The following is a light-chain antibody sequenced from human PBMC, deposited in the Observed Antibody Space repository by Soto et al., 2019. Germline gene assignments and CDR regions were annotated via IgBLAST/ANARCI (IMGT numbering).Light chain of an antibody. CDR3: QQSYTTPPLT. Sequence: DIQMTQSPSSLSASVGDRVTISCRASQTISMYLNWYQQKPGKAPILLISAASSLQTGVPSRFNGGGSGIEFTLTISSLQPEDLATYYCQQSYTTPPLTFGGGTKVEI. J-gene: IGKJ4*01. CDR2: AAS. CDR1: QTISMY. V-gene: IGKV1-39*01.